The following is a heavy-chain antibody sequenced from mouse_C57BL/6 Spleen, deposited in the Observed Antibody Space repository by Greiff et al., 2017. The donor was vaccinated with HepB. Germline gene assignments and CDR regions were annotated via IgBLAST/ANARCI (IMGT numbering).Heavy chain of an antibody. CDR2: IRSKSNNYAT. CDR3: VRPYYGNYEGYFDV. D-gene: IGHD2-10*01. CDR1: GFSFNTYA. Sequence: EVQLQQSGGGLVQPKGSLKLSCAASGFSFNTYAMNWVRQAPGKGLEWVARIRSKSNNYATYYADSVKDRFTISRDDSESMLYLQMNNLKTEDTAMYYCVRPYYGNYEGYFDVWGTGTTVTVSS. J-gene: IGHJ1*03. V-gene: IGHV10-1*01.